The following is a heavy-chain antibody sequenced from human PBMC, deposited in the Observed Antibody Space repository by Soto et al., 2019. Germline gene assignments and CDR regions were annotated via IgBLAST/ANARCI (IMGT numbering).Heavy chain of an antibody. CDR1: GFTVGNNY. V-gene: IGHV3-53*01. D-gene: IGHD3-10*01. CDR3: AKDGRGSGSHYNSFGY. J-gene: IGHJ4*02. CDR2: IYSTGTT. Sequence: EVQLVESGGGLIQPGGSLKLSCAASGFTVGNNYMSWVRQAPGKGLECVSLIYSTGTTKYADSVKGRFTVSRDNAKNTLYLQMNSLSAEDTAVYYCAKDGRGSGSHYNSFGYWGQGTLVTVSS.